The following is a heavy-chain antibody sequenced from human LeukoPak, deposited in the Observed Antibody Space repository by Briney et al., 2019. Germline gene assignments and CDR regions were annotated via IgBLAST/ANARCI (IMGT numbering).Heavy chain of an antibody. J-gene: IGHJ4*02. CDR3: ARAQSRNTYYYDSSGYDY. CDR2: ISYDGSDK. CDR1: GFTFSSYA. Sequence: GGSLRLSCAASGFTFSSYAMHWVRQTPGKGLEWVAVISYDGSDKYYADSVKGRFTISRDNSKNTLYLQMNSLRAEDTAVYYCARAQSRNTYYYDSSGYDYWGQGTLVTVSS. D-gene: IGHD3-22*01. V-gene: IGHV3-30-3*01.